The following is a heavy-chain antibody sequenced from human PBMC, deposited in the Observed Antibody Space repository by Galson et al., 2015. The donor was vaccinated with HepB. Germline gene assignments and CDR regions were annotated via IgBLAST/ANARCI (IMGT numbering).Heavy chain of an antibody. J-gene: IGHJ6*02. CDR1: GYTFTSYY. Sequence: SVKVSCKASGYTFTSYYIHWVRQAPGQGLEWMGIINPSGGSTSYAQKFQGRVTMTRDASTSTVYMELSSLRSEDTAVYYCARDHLQQLVPNRYYYYGMDVWGQGTTVTVSS. D-gene: IGHD6-13*01. CDR2: INPSGGST. V-gene: IGHV1-46*01. CDR3: ARDHLQQLVPNRYYYYGMDV.